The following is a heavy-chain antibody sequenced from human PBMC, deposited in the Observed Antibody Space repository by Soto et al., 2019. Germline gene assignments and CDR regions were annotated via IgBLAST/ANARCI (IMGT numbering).Heavy chain of an antibody. CDR3: ASEYSGYDRFDP. Sequence: GASVKVSCKASGYTFTSYYMHWVRQAPGQGLEWMGIINPSGGSTSYAQKFQGRVTMTRDTSTSTVYMELSSLRSEDTAVYYCASEYSGYDRFDPWGQGTLVTVSS. CDR2: INPSGGST. CDR1: GYTFTSYY. D-gene: IGHD5-12*01. J-gene: IGHJ5*02. V-gene: IGHV1-46*01.